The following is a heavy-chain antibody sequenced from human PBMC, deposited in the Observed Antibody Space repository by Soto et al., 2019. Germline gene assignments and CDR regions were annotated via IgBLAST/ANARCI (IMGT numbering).Heavy chain of an antibody. D-gene: IGHD3-22*01. J-gene: IGHJ6*02. Sequence: SETLSLTCAVYGGSFSCYYWIWIRQPPGKGLEWIGEINHSGSTNYNPSLKSRVTISVDTSKNQFSLKLSSVTAADTAVYYCARVPRYDSSGYNHNNGMDVWGQGTTVTVSS. CDR1: GGSFSCYY. V-gene: IGHV4-34*01. CDR3: ARVPRYDSSGYNHNNGMDV. CDR2: INHSGST.